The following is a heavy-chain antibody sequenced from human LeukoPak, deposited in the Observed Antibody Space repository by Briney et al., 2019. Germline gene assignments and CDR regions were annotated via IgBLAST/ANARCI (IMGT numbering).Heavy chain of an antibody. V-gene: IGHV6-1*01. CDR2: TYYRSKWYN. J-gene: IGHJ3*02. D-gene: IGHD6-6*01. CDR1: GDSVSSNTVA. CDR3: ARCAAHDAFDI. Sequence: SQTLSLTCAISGDSVSSNTVAWNWIRQSPSGGLEWLGRTYYRSKWYNDYAVSVKSRITIDPDTSKNQFSLQLNSVTPEDTAVYYCARCAAHDAFDIWGQGTMVTVSS.